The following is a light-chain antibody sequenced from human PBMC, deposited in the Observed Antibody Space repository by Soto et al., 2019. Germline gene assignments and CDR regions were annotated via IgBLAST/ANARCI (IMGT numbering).Light chain of an antibody. CDR3: QQYNSYSPLT. Sequence: DIQMTPSPSSLSASVGDRVTITCRASQSISTYLSWYQQKPGKAPKLLIYKASTLKSGVPSRFSGSGSGTEFTLTISFLQPDDFATYYCQQYNSYSPLTFGGGTKVDIK. V-gene: IGKV1-5*03. J-gene: IGKJ4*01. CDR2: KAS. CDR1: QSISTY.